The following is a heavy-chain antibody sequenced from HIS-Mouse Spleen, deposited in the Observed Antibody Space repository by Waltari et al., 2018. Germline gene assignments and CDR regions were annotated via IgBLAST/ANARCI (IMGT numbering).Heavy chain of an antibody. D-gene: IGHD2-2*02. CDR1: GYTFTGYY. CDR2: INPNSGCT. V-gene: IGHV1-2*02. J-gene: IGHJ4*01. CDR3: ARYNALYRLYYFDY. Sequence: QVQLVQSGAEVKKPGASVKVSCKASGYTFTGYYMHWVRQAPGQGLEWMGWINPNSGCTNYAQKLQGRFTMTRDTSISTAYMELSRLRSDDTAVYYCARYNALYRLYYFDYWGQERWSPSPQ.